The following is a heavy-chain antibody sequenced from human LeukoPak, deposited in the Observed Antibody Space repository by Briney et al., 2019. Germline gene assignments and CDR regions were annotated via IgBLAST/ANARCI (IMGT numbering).Heavy chain of an antibody. D-gene: IGHD4-23*01. J-gene: IGHJ4*02. CDR2: ISGSGGST. CDR3: AKMSSGNPVLDY. V-gene: IGHV3-23*01. Sequence: GGSLRLSCTASGFAFSSYAMSWVRQAPGKGLEWVSAISGSGGSTYYADSVKGRFTISRDNSKNTLYLQMNSLRAEDTAVYYCAKMSSGNPVLDYWGQGTLVTVSS. CDR1: GFAFSSYA.